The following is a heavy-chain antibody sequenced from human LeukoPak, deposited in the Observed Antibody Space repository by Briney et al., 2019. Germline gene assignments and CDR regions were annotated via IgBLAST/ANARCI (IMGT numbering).Heavy chain of an antibody. D-gene: IGHD6-13*01. V-gene: IGHV4-59*01. CDR3: ARLNSSSWYPLAY. CDR2: IYYSGGT. Sequence: SETLSLTCTVSGGSISSYYWSWIRQPPGKGLEWIGYIYYSGGTNYNPSLKSRVTISVDTSKNQFSLKLSSVTAADTAVYYCARLNSSSWYPLAYWGQGTLVIVSS. CDR1: GGSISSYY. J-gene: IGHJ4*02.